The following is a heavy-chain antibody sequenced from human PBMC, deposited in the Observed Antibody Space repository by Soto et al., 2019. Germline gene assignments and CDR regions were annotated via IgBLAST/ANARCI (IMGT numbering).Heavy chain of an antibody. CDR3: ARGYSNYYDSSGYYYENIFDY. CDR2: INPNSGGT. V-gene: IGHV1-2*04. J-gene: IGHJ4*02. CDR1: GYTFTGYY. D-gene: IGHD3-22*01. Sequence: ASVKVSCKASGYTFTGYYMHWVRHAPGQGLEWMGWINPNSGGTNYAQKFQGWVTMTRDTSISTAYMELSRLRSDDTAVYYCARGYSNYYDSSGYYYENIFDYWGQGTLVTVSS.